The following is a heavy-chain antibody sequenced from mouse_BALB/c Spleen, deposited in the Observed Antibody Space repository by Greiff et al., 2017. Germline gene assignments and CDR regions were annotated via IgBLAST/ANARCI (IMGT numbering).Heavy chain of an antibody. J-gene: IGHJ4*01. V-gene: IGHV5-6-5*01. CDR3: ARRRNGRGAMDY. D-gene: IGHD1-1*01. Sequence: EVKLVESGGGLVKPGGSLKLSCAASGFTFSSYAMSWVRQTPEKRLEWVASISSGGSTYYPDSVKGRFTISRDNARNILYLQMSSLRSEDTAMYYCARRRNGRGAMDYWGQGTSVTVSS. CDR2: ISSGGST. CDR1: GFTFSSYA.